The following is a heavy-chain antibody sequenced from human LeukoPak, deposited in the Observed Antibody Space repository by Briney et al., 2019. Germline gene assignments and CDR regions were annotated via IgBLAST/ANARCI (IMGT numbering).Heavy chain of an antibody. CDR1: GFTFSNFW. V-gene: IGHV3-7*04. CDR2: IHPEGNEK. Sequence: GGSLRLSCAVSGFTFSNFWMSWIRQAPGRGLEWVANIHPEGNEKYHVESVKGRFTISRDNAKNLLFLQMNGLRVEDTAVYYCARGDDFSGDHWGQGTLVTVSS. J-gene: IGHJ4*02. D-gene: IGHD1-1*01. CDR3: ARGDDFSGDH.